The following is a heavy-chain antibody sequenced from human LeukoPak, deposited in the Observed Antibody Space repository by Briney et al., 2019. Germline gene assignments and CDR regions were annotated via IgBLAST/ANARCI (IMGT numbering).Heavy chain of an antibody. CDR3: ARIGGQQLVHHGWFDP. J-gene: IGHJ5*02. D-gene: IGHD6-13*01. CDR2: ISAYNGNT. CDR1: GYTFTGYY. V-gene: IGHV1-18*04. Sequence: ASVKVSCKASGYTFTGYYIHWVRQAPGQGLEWMVRISAYNGNTNYAQKLQGRVTMTTDTSTSTAYMELRSLRSDDTAVYYCARIGGQQLVHHGWFDPWGQGTLVTVSS.